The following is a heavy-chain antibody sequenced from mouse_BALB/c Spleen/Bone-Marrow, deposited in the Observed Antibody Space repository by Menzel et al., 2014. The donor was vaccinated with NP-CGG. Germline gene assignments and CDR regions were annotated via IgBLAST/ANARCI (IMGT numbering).Heavy chain of an antibody. CDR2: ISSGGSYA. CDR1: GFAFSSYD. CDR3: ARQGNWDGYFDV. V-gene: IGHV5-9*02. Sequence: EVKLMESGGGLVKPGGSLKLSCAASGFAFSSYDMSWVRQTPEKRLEWVATISSGGSYAYYPDSVKGRFTISRDNARNTLYLLMSSLRSEDTALYYCARQGNWDGYFDVWGAGTTVTVSS. J-gene: IGHJ1*01. D-gene: IGHD4-1*01.